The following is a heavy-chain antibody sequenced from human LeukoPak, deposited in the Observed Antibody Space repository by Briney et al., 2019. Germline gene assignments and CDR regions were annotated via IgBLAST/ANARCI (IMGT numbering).Heavy chain of an antibody. J-gene: IGHJ4*02. CDR2: INTDGTT. CDR3: ARALPPIAAVN. V-gene: IGHV4-4*07. D-gene: IGHD6-13*01. Sequence: SETLSLTCTVSSASISRYHWGWTRQSAGKRLEWIGRINTDGTTNYNPSLKSRVTMSVDTSKNQFSLKLSSVTAADTALYYCARALPPIAAVNWGQGTLVTVSS. CDR1: SASISRYH.